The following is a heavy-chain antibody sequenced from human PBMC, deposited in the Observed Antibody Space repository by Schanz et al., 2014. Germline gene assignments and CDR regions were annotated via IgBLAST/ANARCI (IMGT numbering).Heavy chain of an antibody. Sequence: EVQLLESGGGFVQPGGSLRLSCVASGVTFSSYAMSWVRQASGKGLEWVSASSGSGASTYYADSVKGRFTISRDNSKNTLYLQMNSLRAEDTAVYYCAKDQGSYGSGSYSYFDYWGQGTLATVSS. CDR2: SSGSGAST. CDR3: AKDQGSYGSGSYSYFDY. J-gene: IGHJ4*02. V-gene: IGHV3-23*01. CDR1: GVTFSSYA. D-gene: IGHD3-10*01.